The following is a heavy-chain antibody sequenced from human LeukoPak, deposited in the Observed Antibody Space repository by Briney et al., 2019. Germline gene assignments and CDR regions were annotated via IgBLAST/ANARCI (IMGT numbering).Heavy chain of an antibody. J-gene: IGHJ5*02. Sequence: GGSLRLSCAASGFTFSTYWMHWVRQAPGEGLVWVSRIKSDGSDTCYADSVKGRFTISRDTSRNTLYLQINSLRVEDTAVYYCIVFGDSNHWGQGTLVTVSS. CDR3: IVFGDSNH. V-gene: IGHV3-74*01. CDR2: IKSDGSDT. D-gene: IGHD4-17*01. CDR1: GFTFSTYW.